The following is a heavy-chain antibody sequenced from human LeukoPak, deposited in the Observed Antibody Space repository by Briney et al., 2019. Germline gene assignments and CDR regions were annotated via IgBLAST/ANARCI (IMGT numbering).Heavy chain of an antibody. CDR2: ISSDGNNK. V-gene: IGHV3-30*18. CDR1: GFTFNTYG. CDR3: AKAAYCTSTSCHFSGYAQRPLDS. J-gene: IGHJ4*02. Sequence: PGGSLRLSCVASGFTFNTYGIHWARQAPGKGLEWVAGISSDGNNKDYSDSVKGRFTISRDNSKNTLYLQMNSLRAEDTAVYYCAKAAYCTSTSCHFSGYAQRPLDSWGQGTLVTVSS. D-gene: IGHD2-2*01.